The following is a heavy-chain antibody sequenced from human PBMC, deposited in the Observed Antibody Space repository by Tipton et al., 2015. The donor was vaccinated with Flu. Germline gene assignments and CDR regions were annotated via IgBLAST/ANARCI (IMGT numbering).Heavy chain of an antibody. CDR2: IYYSGST. Sequence: TLSLTCTVSGGSISSSSYYWGWIRQPPGKGLEWIGRIYYSGSTYYNPSLKSRVTISVDTSKNQFSLKLSSVTAADTAVYYCARGPIDAFDIWGQGTMVTVSS. J-gene: IGHJ3*02. V-gene: IGHV4-39*01. CDR1: GGSISSSSYY. CDR3: ARGPIDAFDI.